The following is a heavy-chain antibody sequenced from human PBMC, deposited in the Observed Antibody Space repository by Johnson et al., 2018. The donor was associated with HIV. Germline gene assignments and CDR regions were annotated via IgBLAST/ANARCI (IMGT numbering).Heavy chain of an antibody. V-gene: IGHV3-30*18. D-gene: IGHD3-22*01. CDR3: AKASNYYDSSRHAFDI. J-gene: IGHJ3*02. CDR2: IPYDGSNK. Sequence: QVQLVESGGGVVQPGRSLRLSCADSGLTFSSYGMNWVAVIPYDGSNKYYADSVKGRFTISRDNSKNTLYLQMNSLRAEDTAVYYCAKASNYYDSSRHAFDIWGQGTMVTVSS. CDR1: GLTFSSYG.